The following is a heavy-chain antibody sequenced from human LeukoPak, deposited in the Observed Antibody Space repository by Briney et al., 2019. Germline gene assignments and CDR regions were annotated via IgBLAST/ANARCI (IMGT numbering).Heavy chain of an antibody. CDR3: ARDLSEYYDFWSGYYDAFDI. J-gene: IGHJ3*02. CDR2: IYYSGST. D-gene: IGHD3-3*01. Sequence: SETLSLTCTVSGGSISSYYWSWIRQPPGKGLEWIGYIYYSGSTNYNPSLKSRVTMSVDTSKNQFSLKLSSVTAADTAVYYCARDLSEYYDFWSGYYDAFDIWGQGTMVTVSS. CDR1: GGSISSYY. V-gene: IGHV4-59*12.